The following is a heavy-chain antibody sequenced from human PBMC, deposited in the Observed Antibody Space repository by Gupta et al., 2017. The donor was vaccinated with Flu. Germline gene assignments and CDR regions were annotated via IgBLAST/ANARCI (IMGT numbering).Heavy chain of an antibody. Sequence: EVQLVESGGGLVQPGGSLRLSCAVSGFTFSDYYMDWVRQAPGKGLEWVGRSRNKANSYTTEYAASVKGRFAVLRDDSKNSLYLQMNSLKTEDTVVYYCARAGAFFDSSGSYPSFDYWGRGTLVAVSS. CDR1: GFTFSDYY. D-gene: IGHD3-22*01. J-gene: IGHJ4*02. V-gene: IGHV3-72*01. CDR2: SRNKANSYTT. CDR3: ARAGAFFDSSGSYPSFDY.